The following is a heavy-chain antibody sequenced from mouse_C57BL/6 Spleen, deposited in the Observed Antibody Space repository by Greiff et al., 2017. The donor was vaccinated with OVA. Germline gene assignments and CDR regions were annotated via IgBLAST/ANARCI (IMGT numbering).Heavy chain of an antibody. CDR1: GYTFTSYW. CDR3: ARRSGGYYDFDY. Sequence: QVQLKQPGAELVMPGASVKLSCKASGYTFTSYWMHWVKQRPGQGLEWIGEIDPSDSYTNYNQKFKGKSTLTVDKSSSTAYMPLSSLTSEDSAVYYCARRSGGYYDFDYWGQGTTLTVSS. CDR2: IDPSDSYT. V-gene: IGHV1-69*01. D-gene: IGHD2-3*01. J-gene: IGHJ2*01.